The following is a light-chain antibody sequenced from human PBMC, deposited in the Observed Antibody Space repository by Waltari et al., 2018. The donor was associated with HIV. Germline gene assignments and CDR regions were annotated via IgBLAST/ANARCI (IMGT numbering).Light chain of an antibody. CDR3: CSYTGTGIV. CDR2: EVT. J-gene: IGLJ2*01. CDR1: SSDVGAYNL. V-gene: IGLV2-23*02. Sequence: QSALTQLASVSGSPGQSITISCTGTSSDVGAYNLVSWYQQHPNKAPTLMIFEVTKRPSGVSVRFSGSRSGNTASLTISGLQTEDEGDYYCCSYTGTGIVFGGGTKLTVL.